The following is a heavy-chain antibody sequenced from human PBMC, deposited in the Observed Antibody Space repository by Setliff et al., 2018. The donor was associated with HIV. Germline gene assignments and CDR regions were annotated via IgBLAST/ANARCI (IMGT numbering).Heavy chain of an antibody. CDR2: THYSGSS. V-gene: IGHV4-59*11. J-gene: IGHJ4*02. CDR1: GGFISNHY. Sequence: PSETLSLTCTISGGFISNHYWNWIRQPPGKGLEWIGSTHYSGSSYYSPSLKSRVTISLDTSKSQFSLKLTSVSAADTAMYYCARNGPHGSGWYNYFDFWGQGTLVTVSS. CDR3: ARNGPHGSGWYNYFDF. D-gene: IGHD6-19*01.